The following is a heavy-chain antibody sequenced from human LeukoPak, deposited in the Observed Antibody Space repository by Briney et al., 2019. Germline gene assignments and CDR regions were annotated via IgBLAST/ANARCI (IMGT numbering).Heavy chain of an antibody. Sequence: PSETLSLTCTVSGGSLINYHWSWIRQPPGKGLECIGYIYSSGSTNYNPSLKSRVTISVDTSKNQFSLRLSSVTAADTAVYYCARGPSGSYNWFDPWGQGTLVTVSS. J-gene: IGHJ5*02. CDR1: GGSLINYH. D-gene: IGHD1-26*01. V-gene: IGHV4-59*01. CDR3: ARGPSGSYNWFDP. CDR2: IYSSGST.